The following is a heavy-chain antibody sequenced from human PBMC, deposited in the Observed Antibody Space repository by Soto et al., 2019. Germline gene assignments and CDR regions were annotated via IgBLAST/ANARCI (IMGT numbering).Heavy chain of an antibody. D-gene: IGHD3-10*01. CDR2: IYYSGTT. Sequence: QVQLQESGPGLVKPSQTLSLNCSVSGDSINNADYYWSWIRQHAGQGLEWIGYIYYSGTTYYNPSLKSRVTISMDTSKNQFSLEMSSVTAADTAVYYCARVRGDGFDLRGQGTMVTVSS. J-gene: IGHJ3*01. CDR3: ARVRGDGFDL. V-gene: IGHV4-31*03. CDR1: GDSINNADYY.